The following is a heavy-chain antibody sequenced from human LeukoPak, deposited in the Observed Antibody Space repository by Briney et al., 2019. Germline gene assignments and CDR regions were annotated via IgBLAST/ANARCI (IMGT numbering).Heavy chain of an antibody. CDR3: ARDHEGSPFWRDAFDI. CDR2: ISGYNYKT. Sequence: GASVKVSCKAFGYTLSSYGISWLRQAPGQGLEWIGWISGYNYKTKYAQTFRGSVAMTIDTSTKTVSMELRILRSDDTAVYYCARDHEGSPFWRDAFDIWGQGTMVTVSS. V-gene: IGHV1-18*04. D-gene: IGHD3-3*01. J-gene: IGHJ3*02. CDR1: GYTLSSYG.